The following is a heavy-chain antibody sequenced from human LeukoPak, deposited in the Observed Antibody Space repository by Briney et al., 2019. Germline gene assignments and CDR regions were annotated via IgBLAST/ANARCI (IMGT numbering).Heavy chain of an antibody. D-gene: IGHD3-22*01. Sequence: GESLKISCKGPGYSFTNYWIGWVRQMPGKGLEWMGIIYPGDSDTRYSPSFQGQVTISADKSINTAYLQWSSLKASDTAMYYCARRTYYYDSSGYSFDYWGQGTLVTVSS. V-gene: IGHV5-51*01. CDR3: ARRTYYYDSSGYSFDY. CDR2: IYPGDSDT. CDR1: GYSFTNYW. J-gene: IGHJ4*02.